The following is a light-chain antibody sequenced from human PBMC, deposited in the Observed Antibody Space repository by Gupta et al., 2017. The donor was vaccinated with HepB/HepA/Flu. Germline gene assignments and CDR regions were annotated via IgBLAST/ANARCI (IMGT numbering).Light chain of an antibody. J-gene: IGLJ2*01. CDR2: DVS. Sequence: QSALTQPRSVSGSPGQSVTISCTGTSSDVGGYNYVSWYQQHPGKAPKVMIYDVSKRPSGVPDRFSGYKSGNTASLTISGLQAEDEADYYCCSYAGSYTEVFGGGTKLTVL. V-gene: IGLV2-11*01. CDR3: CSYAGSYTEV. CDR1: SSDVGGYNY.